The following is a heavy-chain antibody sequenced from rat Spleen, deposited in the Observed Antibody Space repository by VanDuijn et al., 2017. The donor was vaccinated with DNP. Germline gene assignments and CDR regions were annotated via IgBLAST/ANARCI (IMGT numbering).Heavy chain of an antibody. CDR1: GFSLTSYT. V-gene: IGHV5-31*01. CDR3: ARMYTTDYFWYFDF. D-gene: IGHD1-6*01. Sequence: VQLKESGPGLVQPSQTLSLTCTVSGFSLTSYTVSWVRQHPGKGLEWVASIPTSGATTYYPDSVKGRFTISRDNAKRTLYLQMDSLRSEDTATYYCARMYTTDYFWYFDFWGPGTMVTVSS. CDR2: IPTSGATT. J-gene: IGHJ1*01.